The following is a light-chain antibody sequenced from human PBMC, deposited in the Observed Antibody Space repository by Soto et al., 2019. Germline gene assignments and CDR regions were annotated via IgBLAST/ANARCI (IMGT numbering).Light chain of an antibody. CDR3: GSYTNSITLV. CDR2: DVN. V-gene: IGLV2-14*03. CDR1: TSTVGAYNY. J-gene: IGLJ2*01. Sequence: QSALTQPASVSGSPGQSITISCTETTSTVGAYNYVSWYQHHPGKVPKLLIYDVNMRPPGISNRFSGSKSGNTASLTISGIQAEDEGYYYCGSYTNSITLVFGGGTKLTVL.